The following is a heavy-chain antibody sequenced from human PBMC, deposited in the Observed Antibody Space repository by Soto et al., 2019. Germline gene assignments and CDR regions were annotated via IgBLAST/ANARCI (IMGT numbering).Heavy chain of an antibody. CDR2: ISPRSAFR. Sequence: GGSLRLSCATSGFSISDSYMSWIRQAPGKGLEWISYISPRSAFRDYADSLKGRFTISRDSVKNSVYLQMNNLTADDTGVYYCARGGGGGLFDPWGQGSLVTVSS. CDR1: GFSISDSY. J-gene: IGHJ5*02. CDR3: ARGGGGGLFDP. V-gene: IGHV3-11*06. D-gene: IGHD2-21*01.